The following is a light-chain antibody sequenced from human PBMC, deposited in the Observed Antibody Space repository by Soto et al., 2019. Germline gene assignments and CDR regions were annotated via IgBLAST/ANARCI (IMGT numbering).Light chain of an antibody. J-gene: IGKJ1*01. CDR1: QSVSSN. V-gene: IGKV3-15*01. CDR3: QQYNDWPLT. Sequence: ILMTQSPVTLSVSPGERATLSCRASQSVSSNLAWYQQKPGQAPSLLIYGAFTRATGIPARFSGTGSGTEFPLTISILQSEDFALYYCQQYNDWPLTFGQGTKVEI. CDR2: GAF.